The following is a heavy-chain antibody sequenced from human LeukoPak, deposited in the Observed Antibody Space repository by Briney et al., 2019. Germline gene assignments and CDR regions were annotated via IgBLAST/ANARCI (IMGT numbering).Heavy chain of an antibody. Sequence: GGSLRLSCAASGFTFSSYGMHWVRQAPGKGLEWVAFIRYDGSNKYYADSVKGRFTISRDNSKNTLYLQMDSLRAEDTAVYYCAKDASMVTKSFDYWGQGTLVTVSS. CDR2: IRYDGSNK. CDR3: AKDASMVTKSFDY. CDR1: GFTFSSYG. V-gene: IGHV3-30*02. J-gene: IGHJ4*02. D-gene: IGHD5-18*01.